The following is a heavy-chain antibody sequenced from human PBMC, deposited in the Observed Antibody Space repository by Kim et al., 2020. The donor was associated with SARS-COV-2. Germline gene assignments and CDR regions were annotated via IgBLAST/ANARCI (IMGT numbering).Heavy chain of an antibody. CDR3: ARRSGSYVDY. CDR2: ST. Sequence: STYYNPSLKSRVTISVDTSKNQFSLKLSSVTAADTAVYYCARRSGSYVDYWGQGTLVTVSS. D-gene: IGHD1-26*01. J-gene: IGHJ4*02. V-gene: IGHV4-39*01.